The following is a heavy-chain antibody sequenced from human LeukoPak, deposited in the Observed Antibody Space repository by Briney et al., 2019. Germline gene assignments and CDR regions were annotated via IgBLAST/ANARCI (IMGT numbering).Heavy chain of an antibody. CDR2: IYYSGNT. CDR1: GGSISNNGYF. J-gene: IGHJ4*02. CDR3: VSPRGFSYGYFDY. D-gene: IGHD5-18*01. V-gene: IGHV4-39*01. Sequence: PSETLSLTCTVSGGSISNNGYFWGWIRQPPGKGLEWIGSIYYSGNTYYNPSLKSRVTISADTSKNQFSLTLGSVSATDTAVYYCVSPRGFSYGYFDYWGQGTLVTVSS.